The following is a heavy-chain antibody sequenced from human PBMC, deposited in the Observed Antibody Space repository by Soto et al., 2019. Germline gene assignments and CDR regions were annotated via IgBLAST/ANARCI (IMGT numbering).Heavy chain of an antibody. CDR2: ISSSSSYI. J-gene: IGHJ4*02. CDR1: GFTFRSYR. V-gene: IGHV3-21*01. CDR3: ARDEAIDY. Sequence: GGSLNHCCEASGFTFRSYRTSLVRPAPGKGLEWVSSISSSSSYIYYADSVKGRFTNSRDNAKNSLYLQMNSLRAEDTAVYYCARDEAIDYWGQGNLVQVS.